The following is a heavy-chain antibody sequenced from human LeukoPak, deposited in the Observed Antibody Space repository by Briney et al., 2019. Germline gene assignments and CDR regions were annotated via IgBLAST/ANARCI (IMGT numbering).Heavy chain of an antibody. D-gene: IGHD3-3*01. CDR3: ARVNDFWSGYYRFDY. V-gene: IGHV4-39*07. CDR1: GGSISSSSYY. J-gene: IGHJ4*02. CDR2: IYYSGST. Sequence: PSETLSLTCTVSGGSISSSSYYWGWIRQPPGKGLEWIGSIYYSGSTYYNPSLKSRVTISVDRSKNQFSLKLSSVTAADTAVYYCARVNDFWSGYYRFDYWGQGTLVTVSS.